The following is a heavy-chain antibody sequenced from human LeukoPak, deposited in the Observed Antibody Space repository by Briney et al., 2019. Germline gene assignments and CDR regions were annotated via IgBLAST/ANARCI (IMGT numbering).Heavy chain of an antibody. J-gene: IGHJ4*02. Sequence: SETLSLTCTVSGGSISSYYWSWIRQPPGKGLEWIGFIYYSGSTNYNPSLKSRVTISVDTSKNQFSLKLSSVTAADTAVYYCARGHYDFRSGYSYYFDHWGQGTLVTVSS. D-gene: IGHD3-3*01. V-gene: IGHV4-59*01. CDR1: GGSISSYY. CDR3: ARGHYDFRSGYSYYFDH. CDR2: IYYSGST.